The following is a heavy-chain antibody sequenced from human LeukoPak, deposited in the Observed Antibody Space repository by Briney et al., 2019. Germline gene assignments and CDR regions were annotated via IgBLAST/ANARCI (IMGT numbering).Heavy chain of an antibody. CDR3: ARDRYSSGPRRTLDY. CDR2: ISYDGSNK. J-gene: IGHJ4*02. D-gene: IGHD6-19*01. V-gene: IGHV3-30*04. CDR1: GFTLRSYA. Sequence: GGPLRHSCSACGFTLRSYAMQWVRPAPGKGVEGVEVISYDGSNKYYADSVKGRFTISRDNSKNTLYLQMNSVRAEDTAVYYCARDRYSSGPRRTLDYWGQGTLVTVSS.